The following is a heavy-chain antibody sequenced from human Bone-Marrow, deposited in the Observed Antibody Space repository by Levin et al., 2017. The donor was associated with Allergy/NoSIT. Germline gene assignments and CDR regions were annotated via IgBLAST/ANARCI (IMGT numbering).Heavy chain of an antibody. J-gene: IGHJ4*02. D-gene: IGHD6-19*01. V-gene: IGHV5-51*01. CDR3: GRHGVKNSAWYGIDF. CDR2: IHPDDSER. CDR1: GFSFPNFW. Sequence: GESLKISCKTSGFSFPNFWIGWVRQTPGKGLEWMGIIHPDDSERRYSPSFQGRVTISADNSMATTYLEWNNLEASDTGIYYCGRHGVKNSAWYGIDFWGQGTLVTVSS.